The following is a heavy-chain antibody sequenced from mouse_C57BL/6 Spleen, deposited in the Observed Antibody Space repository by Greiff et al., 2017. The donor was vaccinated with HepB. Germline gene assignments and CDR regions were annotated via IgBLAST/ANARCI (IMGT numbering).Heavy chain of an antibody. D-gene: IGHD1-1*01. J-gene: IGHJ2*01. CDR1: GYSITSGYY. CDR3: ARMRYYGSPYYFDY. V-gene: IGHV3-6*01. Sequence: DVQLQESGPGLVKPSQSLSLTCSVTGYSITSGYYWNWIRQFPGNKLEWMGYISYDGSNNYNPSLKNRISITRDTSKNQFFLKLNSVTTEDTATYYCARMRYYGSPYYFDYWGQGTTLTVSS. CDR2: ISYDGSN.